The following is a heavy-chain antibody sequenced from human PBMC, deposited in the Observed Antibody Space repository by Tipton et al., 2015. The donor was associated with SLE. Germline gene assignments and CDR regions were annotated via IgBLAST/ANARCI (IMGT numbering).Heavy chain of an antibody. J-gene: IGHJ2*01. D-gene: IGHD2-15*01. CDR1: GGSMSTYY. CDR3: AWYSLTNWHLDL. V-gene: IGHV4-59*01. CDR2: IYYSGGT. Sequence: TLSLTCTVSGGSMSTYYWSWIRLPPGKGLEWIGYIYYSGGTSYNPSLNSRVTISVDTSRNQFSLKLTSVTAADSAVYYCAWYSLTNWHLDLWGRGTLVTVSS.